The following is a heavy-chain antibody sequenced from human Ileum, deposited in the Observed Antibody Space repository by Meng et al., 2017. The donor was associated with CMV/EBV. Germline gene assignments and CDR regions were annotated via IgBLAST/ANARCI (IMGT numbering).Heavy chain of an antibody. CDR2: FNNYGST. Sequence: QVQLQGWGAGLLKPAEALSLTCAGYGGSFSDYFWSWIRQVPGKGLEWIGEFNNYGSTNYNPSLKGRVTISVDTSKNQFSLNLSSVTAADMAVYYCASGKSNLEYWGQGTLVTVSS. J-gene: IGHJ4*02. D-gene: IGHD4-11*01. CDR1: GGSFSDYF. V-gene: IGHV4-34*01. CDR3: ASGKSNLEY.